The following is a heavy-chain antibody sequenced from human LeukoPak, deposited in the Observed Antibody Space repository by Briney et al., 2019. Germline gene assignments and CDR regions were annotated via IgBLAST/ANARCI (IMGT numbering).Heavy chain of an antibody. V-gene: IGHV3-30*02. J-gene: IGHJ4*02. CDR1: GFIFSNYG. CDR2: IRFDGSTQ. CDR3: AKEGGDGSPFDY. D-gene: IGHD5-24*01. Sequence: GGSLRLSCAASGFIFSNYGMHWVRHSPDKGLEWVTFIRFDGSTQYYADSVKGRFTISRDNSKDTLYLQMSSLRLVDTGVYYCAKEGGDGSPFDYWGQGILVTVSS.